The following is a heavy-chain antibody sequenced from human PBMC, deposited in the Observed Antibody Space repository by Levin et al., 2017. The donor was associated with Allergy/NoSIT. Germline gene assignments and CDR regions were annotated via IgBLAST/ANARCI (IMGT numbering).Heavy chain of an antibody. CDR1: GFTFSNFA. D-gene: IGHD1-14*01. V-gene: IGHV3-23*01. CDR3: ATRTGEFEY. CDR2: ISSRDSST. Sequence: GESLKISCVASGFTFSNFAMSWVRQAPGKGLEWVSAISSRDSSTYYGDSVKGRFTISRDNSKNTLYLQMNSLRAEDTALYYCATRTGEFEYWGQGTLVTVSS. J-gene: IGHJ4*02.